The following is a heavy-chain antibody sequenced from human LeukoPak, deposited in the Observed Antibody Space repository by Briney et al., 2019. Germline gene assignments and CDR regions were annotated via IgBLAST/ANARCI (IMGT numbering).Heavy chain of an antibody. CDR2: IYHNGTT. V-gene: IGHV4-38-2*02. Sequence: SETLSLTCSVSGYSISSGYYWVWIRQPPGKGLQWIGSIYHNGTTYYNPSLKSRVTISVDTSKNHLSLKLSSVTAADTAVYYCVKGGTYYFGASGSGDWGQGTLVSVSS. CDR1: GYSISSGYY. J-gene: IGHJ4*02. CDR3: VKGGTYYFGASGSGD. D-gene: IGHD3-10*01.